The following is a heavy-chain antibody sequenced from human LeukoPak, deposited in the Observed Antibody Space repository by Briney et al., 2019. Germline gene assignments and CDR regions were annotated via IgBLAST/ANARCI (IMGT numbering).Heavy chain of an antibody. V-gene: IGHV1-18*01. D-gene: IGHD3-3*01. CDR3: ARDRGVLRFLEWSPPSY. CDR1: GYTFTSYG. J-gene: IGHJ4*02. CDR2: ISAYNGNT. Sequence: ASVKVSCKASGYTFTSYGISWVRQAPGQGLEWMGWISAYNGNTNYAQKPQGRVTMTTDTSTSTAYMELRSLRSDDTAVYYCARDRGVLRFLEWSPPSYWGQGTLVTVSS.